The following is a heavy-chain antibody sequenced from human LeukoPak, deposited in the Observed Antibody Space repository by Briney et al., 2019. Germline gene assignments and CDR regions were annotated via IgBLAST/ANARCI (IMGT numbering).Heavy chain of an antibody. CDR1: GGTFSSYA. CDR2: IIPIFGTA. V-gene: IGHV1-69*13. J-gene: IGHJ3*02. D-gene: IGHD4-17*01. CDR3: ARAMPEVTTTTAIGTDAFDI. Sequence: VASVKVSCKASGGTFSSYAISWVRQAPGQGLEWMGGIIPIFGTANYAQKFQGRVTITADESTSTAYMELSSLRSEDTAVYYCARAMPEVTTTTAIGTDAFDIWGQGTMVTVSS.